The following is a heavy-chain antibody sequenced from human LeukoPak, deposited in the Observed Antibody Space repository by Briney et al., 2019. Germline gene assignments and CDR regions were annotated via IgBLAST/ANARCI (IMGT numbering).Heavy chain of an antibody. Sequence: PSETLSLTCAVYGGSFSGYYWSWIRQPPGKGLEWIGEINHSGSTNYNPSLKSRVTLSVDTSKNQFSLKLSSVTAADTAVYYCGRGGVLRYFDWLAYWGQGTLVTVSS. J-gene: IGHJ4*02. CDR2: INHSGST. CDR1: GGSFSGYY. CDR3: GRGGVLRYFDWLAY. V-gene: IGHV4-34*01. D-gene: IGHD3-9*01.